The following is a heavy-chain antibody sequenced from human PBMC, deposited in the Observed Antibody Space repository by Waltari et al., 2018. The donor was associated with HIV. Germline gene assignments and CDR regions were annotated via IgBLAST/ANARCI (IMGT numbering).Heavy chain of an antibody. D-gene: IGHD6-19*01. J-gene: IGHJ6*02. CDR3: ASPGYSSGWSTYYYYGMDV. CDR1: GYTFTSYA. V-gene: IGHV1-3*01. Sequence: QVQLVQSGAEVKKPGASVKVSCKASGYTFTSYAMHWVRQAPGQRLEWMGWINAGNGKKKYSQKFQGRVTITRDTSASTAYMELSSLRSEDTAVYYCASPGYSSGWSTYYYYGMDVWGQGTTVTVSS. CDR2: INAGNGKK.